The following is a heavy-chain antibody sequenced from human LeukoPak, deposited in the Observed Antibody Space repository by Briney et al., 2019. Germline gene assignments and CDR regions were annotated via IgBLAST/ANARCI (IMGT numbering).Heavy chain of an antibody. CDR1: GGSISSSVYY. D-gene: IGHD2-15*01. J-gene: IGHJ4*02. CDR2: IYYSGST. V-gene: IGHV4-39*01. Sequence: KPSETLSLTCAVSGGSISSSVYYWGWIRQPPGKGLEWIGSIYYSGSTYYNPSLKSRVTISVDTSKSQFSLKLSSVTAADTAVYYCARLQDGGYCSDGRCYWSDYWGQGTLVTVSS. CDR3: ARLQDGGYCSDGRCYWSDY.